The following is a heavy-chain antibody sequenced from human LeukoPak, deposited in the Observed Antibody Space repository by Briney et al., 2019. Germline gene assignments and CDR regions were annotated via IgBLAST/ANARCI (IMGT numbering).Heavy chain of an antibody. Sequence: GSLRLSCAASGFTFSNYAVNWIRQAPGKGLEWIGYIYYTGSTNYNPSLKSRVTISVDTSKNQFSLKLSSVTATDTAVYYCARGGYASGWYLDYWGQGTLVTVSS. V-gene: IGHV4-59*01. D-gene: IGHD6-19*01. J-gene: IGHJ4*02. CDR3: ARGGYASGWYLDY. CDR1: GFTFSNYA. CDR2: IYYTGST.